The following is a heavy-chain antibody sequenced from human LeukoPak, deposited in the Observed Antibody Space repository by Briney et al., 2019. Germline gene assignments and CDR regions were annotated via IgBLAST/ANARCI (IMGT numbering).Heavy chain of an antibody. J-gene: IGHJ4*02. CDR2: ISSSGTTI. Sequence: PGGSLRLSCAASGFTFSNYYMSWIRQAPGKGLEWVSYISSSGTTIYYADSVKGRFTMSRDNAKNSVYLQINTLRVDDTAVYYCARDRGPTVTSFDYWGQGTLVTVSS. V-gene: IGHV3-11*01. CDR1: GFTFSNYY. D-gene: IGHD4-17*01. CDR3: ARDRGPTVTSFDY.